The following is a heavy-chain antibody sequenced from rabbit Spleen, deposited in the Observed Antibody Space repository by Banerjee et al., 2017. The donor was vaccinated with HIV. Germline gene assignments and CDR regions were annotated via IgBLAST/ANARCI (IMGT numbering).Heavy chain of an antibody. CDR1: GFSFSNNYD. V-gene: IGHV1S40*01. J-gene: IGHJ6*01. CDR3: ARDTGSSFSTYGMDL. D-gene: IGHD8-1*01. Sequence: QSLEESGGGLVKPGASLTLTCTASGFSFSNNYDMCWVRQAPGKGLEWIACIYAGSSGTTYYASGAKGRFTISKTSSTTVTLQMTSLTAADTATYFCARDTGSSFSTYGMDLWGPGTLVTVS. CDR2: IYAGSSGTT.